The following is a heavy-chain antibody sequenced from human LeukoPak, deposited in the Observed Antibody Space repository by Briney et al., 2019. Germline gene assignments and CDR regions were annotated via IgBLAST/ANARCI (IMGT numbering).Heavy chain of an antibody. J-gene: IGHJ4*02. CDR1: GYTFNSYG. Sequence: ASVKVSCKSSGYTFNSYGITWVRQAPGQGLEWMGWIHTYNGHTNYAQKLQGRVTMTTDTSTSTAYMELRSLRSDDTAVYYCAREGFYDSSGYYVYWGQGTLVTVSS. CDR2: IHTYNGHT. D-gene: IGHD3-22*01. CDR3: AREGFYDSSGYYVY. V-gene: IGHV1-18*01.